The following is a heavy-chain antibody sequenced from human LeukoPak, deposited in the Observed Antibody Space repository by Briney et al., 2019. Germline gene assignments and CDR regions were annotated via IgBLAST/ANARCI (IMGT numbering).Heavy chain of an antibody. Sequence: GGSLRLSCAASGFTFSSYGMHWVRQAPGKGLDWVAFIHFDGNTNFSSDSVKGRFTISRDNPKNSLYLQMNSLRAEDTAVYYCAELGITMIGGVWGKGTTVTISS. J-gene: IGHJ6*04. V-gene: IGHV3-30*02. D-gene: IGHD3-10*02. CDR2: IHFDGNTN. CDR1: GFTFSSYG. CDR3: AELGITMIGGV.